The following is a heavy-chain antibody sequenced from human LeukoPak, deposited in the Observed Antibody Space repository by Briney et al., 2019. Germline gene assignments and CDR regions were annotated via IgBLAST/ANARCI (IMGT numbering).Heavy chain of an antibody. CDR3: ARDYYLGIVDQ. CDR1: GFTFSSYA. Sequence: GGSLRLSCAASGFTFSSYAMSWVRQAPGKWLEWVSAISGSGGSTYYADSVKGRFTISRDNSKNTLYLQMNSLRVEDTAVYYCARDYYLGIVDQWGQGTRVTVSS. V-gene: IGHV3-23*01. D-gene: IGHD7-27*01. J-gene: IGHJ5*02. CDR2: ISGSGGST.